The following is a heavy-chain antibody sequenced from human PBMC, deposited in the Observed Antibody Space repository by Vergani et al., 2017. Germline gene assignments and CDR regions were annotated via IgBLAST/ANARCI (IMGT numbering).Heavy chain of an antibody. CDR2: IFHSGTT. CDR3: ARLNLWGGSQSGLDF. D-gene: IGHD3-3*01. Sequence: QVQLQESGPGLVKASETLSLTCDVSGYYISSGSYWAWIRQPPGKGLEWIGSIFHSGTTHYNPSIESLVTISVETSRNQFSLRLSSVTAADTSVYYCARLNLWGGSQSGLDFWGLGTLVSVSS. CDR1: GYYISSGSY. J-gene: IGHJ4*02. V-gene: IGHV4-38-2*01.